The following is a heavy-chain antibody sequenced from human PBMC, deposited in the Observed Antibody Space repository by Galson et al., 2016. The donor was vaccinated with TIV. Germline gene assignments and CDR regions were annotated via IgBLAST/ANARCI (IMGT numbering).Heavy chain of an antibody. CDR1: GFTFSSYG. D-gene: IGHD1-26*01. CDR3: AKERGSGNYGWGDAFDV. J-gene: IGHJ3*01. CDR2: ISISGSYT. V-gene: IGHV3-23*01. Sequence: SLRLSCAASGFTFSSYGMSWVRQAPGKGPEWVSSISISGSYTYYADSVKGRFTISRDNSKNKMYLQMNSLRAEDTALYYCAKERGSGNYGWGDAFDVWGQGTKVTVSS.